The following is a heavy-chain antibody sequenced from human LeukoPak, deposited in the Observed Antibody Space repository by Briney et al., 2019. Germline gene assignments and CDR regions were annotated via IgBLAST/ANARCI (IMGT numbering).Heavy chain of an antibody. CDR3: ARGPGFLTDY. J-gene: IGHJ4*02. D-gene: IGHD3-3*01. CDR1: VFTFSSYA. V-gene: IGHV3-7*01. Sequence: PGVSLRLSCAASVFTFSSYAMICFRQAPGQGREWVANIKPDGSAKYCVDSAKGRFTISRDNAKNSLYLQMSSRRVEGTAVYYCARGPGFLTDYWGEGSLVTVSS. CDR2: IKPDGSAK.